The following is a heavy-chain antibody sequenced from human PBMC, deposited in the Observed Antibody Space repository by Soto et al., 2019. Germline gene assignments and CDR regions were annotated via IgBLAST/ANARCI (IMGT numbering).Heavy chain of an antibody. Sequence: QPQRKGLEWIGEINHSGSTNYNPSLKSRVTISVDTSKNQFSLKLNSVTAADTAVYYCASFLSSRSRHTSLAPGLGIPANRSSDL. CDR3: ASFLSSRSRHTSLAPGLGIPANRSSDL. D-gene: IGHD1-26*01. J-gene: IGHJ2*01. CDR2: INHSGST. V-gene: IGHV4-34*01.